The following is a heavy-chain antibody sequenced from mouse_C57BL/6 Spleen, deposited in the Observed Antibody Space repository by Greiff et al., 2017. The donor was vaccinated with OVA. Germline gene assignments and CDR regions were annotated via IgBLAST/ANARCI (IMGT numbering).Heavy chain of an antibody. V-gene: IGHV1-55*01. Sequence: QVQLQQPGAELVKPGASVKMSCKASGYTFTSYWITWVKQRPGQGLEWIGDIYPGSGSTTYNEKFKSKATLTVDTTSSTAYMQLSSLTSEDSAVYYCARDTTVVASYYFDYWGQGTTLTVSS. CDR3: ARDTTVVASYYFDY. J-gene: IGHJ2*01. CDR2: IYPGSGST. D-gene: IGHD1-1*01. CDR1: GYTFTSYW.